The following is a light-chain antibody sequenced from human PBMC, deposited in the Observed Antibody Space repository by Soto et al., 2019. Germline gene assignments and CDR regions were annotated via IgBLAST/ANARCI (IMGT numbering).Light chain of an antibody. CDR3: SSFTTSGTVV. Sequence: QSALTQPASVSGSPGQSITISCTGTSSDVGGYNYVSWYQHHPGKARKLLIYEVSNRPSGVSNRFSGSKSGSTASLTISGLQAEDEAGYFCSSFTTSGTVVFGGGTKLTVL. V-gene: IGLV2-14*01. CDR1: SSDVGGYNY. CDR2: EVS. J-gene: IGLJ2*01.